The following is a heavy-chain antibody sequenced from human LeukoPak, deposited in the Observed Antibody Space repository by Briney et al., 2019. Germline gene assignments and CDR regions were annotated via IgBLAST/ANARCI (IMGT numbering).Heavy chain of an antibody. CDR3: AKGDYGDYLWY. CDR1: GGSISSSRYY. J-gene: IGHJ4*02. V-gene: IGHV4-39*07. CDR2: IYYSGST. Sequence: SETLSLTCSVSGGSISSSRYYWGWIRQPPGKGLEWIGSIYYSGSTYYNPSLKSRVTISVDTSKNQFSLKLSSVTAADTAVYYCAKGDYGDYLWYWGQGTLVTVSS. D-gene: IGHD4-17*01.